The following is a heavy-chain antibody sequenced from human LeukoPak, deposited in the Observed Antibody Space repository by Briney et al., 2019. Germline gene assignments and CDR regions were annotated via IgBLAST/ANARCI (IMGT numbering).Heavy chain of an antibody. Sequence: GGSLRLSCTASGFSFSNYWMSWVRQAPGKGLEWVANIKQDESEIYYVDSVKGRFTISRDNAKNSLYLQMNSLRGEDTAVYYCASGDNMDYWGQGTLVTVSS. D-gene: IGHD7-27*01. J-gene: IGHJ4*02. CDR3: ASGDNMDY. CDR1: GFSFSNYW. CDR2: IKQDESEI. V-gene: IGHV3-7*03.